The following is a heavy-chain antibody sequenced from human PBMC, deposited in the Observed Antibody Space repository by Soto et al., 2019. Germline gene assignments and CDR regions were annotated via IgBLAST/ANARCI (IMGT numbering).Heavy chain of an antibody. CDR1: SSTYIRGG. CDR2: SRADRGHK. CDR3: ATDADQWDHRFCDS. J-gene: IGHJ5*01. V-gene: IGHV1-18*01. D-gene: IGHD1-26*01. Sequence: QIHLEQSGAELKEPGASVKVSCKASSSTYIRGGFSWVRKAPGQGLEWVGWSRADRGHKNYAKKFQGRVSMTTDVSTSTTYMELTSLTSDYTAVYYCATDADQWDHRFCDSWGQGTLVAVSS.